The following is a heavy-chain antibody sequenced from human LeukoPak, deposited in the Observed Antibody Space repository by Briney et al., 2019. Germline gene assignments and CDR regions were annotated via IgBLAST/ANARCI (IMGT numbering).Heavy chain of an antibody. Sequence: GGSLRLSCAASGFAFSTYWMHWVRQAPGKGLVWVSRIGTDGSGATYADYVQGRFTISRDNAKNSLYLQMNSLRAEDTAVYYCARENFYDSSGYDAFDIWGQGTMVTVSS. CDR1: GFAFSTYW. CDR2: IGTDGSGA. D-gene: IGHD3-22*01. J-gene: IGHJ3*02. V-gene: IGHV3-74*01. CDR3: ARENFYDSSGYDAFDI.